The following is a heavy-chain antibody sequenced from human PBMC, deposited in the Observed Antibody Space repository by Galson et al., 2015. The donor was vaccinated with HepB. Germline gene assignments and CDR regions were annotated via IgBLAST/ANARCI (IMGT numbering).Heavy chain of an antibody. D-gene: IGHD3-22*01. CDR3: ARERRYYDSGRRFDI. Sequence: SLRLSCAASGFTFSDYYMSWIRQAPGKGLEWVSYISSSSSYTNYADSVKGRFTISRDNAKNSLYLQMNSLRAEDTAVYYCARERRYYDSGRRFDIWGQGTMVTVSS. CDR2: ISSSSSYT. V-gene: IGHV3-11*05. CDR1: GFTFSDYY. J-gene: IGHJ3*02.